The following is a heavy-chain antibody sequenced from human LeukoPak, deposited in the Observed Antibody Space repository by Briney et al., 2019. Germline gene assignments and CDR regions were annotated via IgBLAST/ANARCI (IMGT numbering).Heavy chain of an antibody. D-gene: IGHD5-24*01. V-gene: IGHV3-21*04. CDR1: GFTFSNYA. J-gene: IGHJ4*02. CDR2: ISSSSSYI. CDR3: ARTISIRAYYFDY. Sequence: GGSLRLSCSASGFTFSNYAMSWVRQAPGKGLEWVSSISSSSSYIYYADSVKGRFTISRDNAKNSLYLQMNSLRAEDTAVYYCARTISIRAYYFDYWGQGTLVTVSS.